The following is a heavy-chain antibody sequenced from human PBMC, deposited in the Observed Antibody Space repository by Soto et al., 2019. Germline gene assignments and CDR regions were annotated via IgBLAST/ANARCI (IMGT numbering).Heavy chain of an antibody. CDR1: GFTFSNYA. D-gene: IGHD2-2*01. J-gene: IGHJ4*02. Sequence: EAQLLESGGGLVQPGGSLRLSCAASGFTFSNYAMNWVRQAPGKGLEWVSGIGGGSGDSTFYADSVKGRFTISRDNSKNTLHLQMNSLRTEDTAVYYCAKNQPSWATRAAFDYWGQGTLVTVSS. CDR2: IGGGSGDST. V-gene: IGHV3-23*01. CDR3: AKNQPSWATRAAFDY.